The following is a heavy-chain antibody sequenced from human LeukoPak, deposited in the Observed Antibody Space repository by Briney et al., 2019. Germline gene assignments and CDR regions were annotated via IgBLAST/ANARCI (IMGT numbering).Heavy chain of an antibody. CDR3: VRQIEVRGDY. V-gene: IGHV4-38-2*01. J-gene: IGHJ4*02. Sequence: SSETLSLTCAVSGYSIRSGYFWGWIRHPPGKGLEWIASIYHSGTTYYNPSLKSRVTISVDTSKNQFSLKLSSVTAADTAVYYCVRQIEVRGDYWGQGTLVTVSS. D-gene: IGHD2/OR15-2a*01. CDR2: IYHSGTT. CDR1: GYSIRSGYF.